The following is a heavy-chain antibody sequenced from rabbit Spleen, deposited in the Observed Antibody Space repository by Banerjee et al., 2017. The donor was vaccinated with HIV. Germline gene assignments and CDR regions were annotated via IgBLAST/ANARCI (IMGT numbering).Heavy chain of an antibody. Sequence: QEQLVESGGGLVKPEGALTLTCTVSGVSFSGSCYMCGFRQAPGKGLEWIACIDSGSSGFTYFASWTKGRFTISKTSSPTVTLHMTSLTAADTATYFCARDTSSSFSSYGMDLWGQGTLVTVS. D-gene: IGHD1-1*01. J-gene: IGHJ6*01. CDR2: IDSGSSGFT. CDR3: ARDTSSSFSSYGMDL. V-gene: IGHV1S45*01. CDR1: GVSFSGSCY.